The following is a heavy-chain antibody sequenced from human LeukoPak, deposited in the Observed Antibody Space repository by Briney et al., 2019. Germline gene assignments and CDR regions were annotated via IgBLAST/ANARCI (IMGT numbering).Heavy chain of an antibody. CDR2: IKQDGSEK. J-gene: IGHJ4*02. CDR1: GFSFSSHW. Sequence: GGSLRLSCAASGFSFSSHWMFWVRQAPGRGLEWVANIKQDGSEKYYVHSVKGRFTISRDNAKNSLYLQMNSLRAEDTAIYYCARYYDFWSSIDYWGQGTLVTVSS. V-gene: IGHV3-7*05. D-gene: IGHD3-3*01. CDR3: ARYYDFWSSIDY.